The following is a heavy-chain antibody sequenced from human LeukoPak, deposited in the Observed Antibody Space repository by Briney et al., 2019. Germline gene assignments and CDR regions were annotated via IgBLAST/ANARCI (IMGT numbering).Heavy chain of an antibody. D-gene: IGHD3-22*01. Sequence: GSLRLSCAASGFTVGSNYMSWVRQAPGKGLEWVSVIYSGGSTYYADSVKGRFTISRDNSKNTLYLQMNSLRAEDTAVYYCARAVHYYDSLGAAFDLWGQGTMVTVSS. CDR3: ARAVHYYDSLGAAFDL. J-gene: IGHJ3*01. CDR1: GFTVGSNY. CDR2: IYSGGST. V-gene: IGHV3-66*01.